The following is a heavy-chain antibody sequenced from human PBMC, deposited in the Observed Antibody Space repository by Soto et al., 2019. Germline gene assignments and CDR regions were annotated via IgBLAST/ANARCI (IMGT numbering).Heavy chain of an antibody. D-gene: IGHD6-19*01. V-gene: IGHV3-23*01. Sequence: EVKLLESGGDLVQPGGSLRLSCAASGFTFNTYAMSWVRQAPGKGLEWVSSIGSGPDDSDSADSVKGRFIISRDTSKNTLFLQMNSLRVEDTAMYYCVRDLGSRIDYWGQGTLVTVSS. J-gene: IGHJ4*02. CDR3: VRDLGSRIDY. CDR2: IGSGPDDS. CDR1: GFTFNTYA.